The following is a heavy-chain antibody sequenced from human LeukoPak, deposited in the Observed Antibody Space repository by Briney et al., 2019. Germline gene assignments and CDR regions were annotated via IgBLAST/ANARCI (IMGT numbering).Heavy chain of an antibody. CDR3: AKGRGTTVTAAANY. J-gene: IGHJ4*02. V-gene: IGHV3-23*01. CDR1: GFTFSGSA. CDR2: ISGGAGST. Sequence: GGSLKLSCAGSGFTFSGSAIHWVRQAPGKGLEWVSSISGGAGSTFYADSVQGRFTISRDNSKNTLYLQMNSLRAEDTAVYYCAKGRGTTVTAAANYWGQGTLVTVSS. D-gene: IGHD4-17*01.